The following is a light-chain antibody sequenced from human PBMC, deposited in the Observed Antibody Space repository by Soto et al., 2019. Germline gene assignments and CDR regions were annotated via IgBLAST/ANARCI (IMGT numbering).Light chain of an antibody. V-gene: IGKV2-30*01. CDR3: MQGTHWPPWT. Sequence: DVVMTQSPLSLPVALGQPASISCRSSQSLVSSDGNTYLNWFQQRPGQSPRRLIYRVSNRDSGVPDRFSGSGSGTDLTLKISRVEAEDVGIYYCMQGTHWPPWTFGQGTKVEIK. CDR1: QSLVSSDGNTY. CDR2: RVS. J-gene: IGKJ1*01.